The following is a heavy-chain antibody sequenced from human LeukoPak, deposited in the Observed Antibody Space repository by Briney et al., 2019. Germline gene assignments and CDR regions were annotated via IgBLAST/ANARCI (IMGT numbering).Heavy chain of an antibody. Sequence: ASVKVSCKASGYTFTSYDINWVRQATGQGLEWMGWMNPNSGNTGYAQKFQGRVTMTRKTSISTAYMELRSLRSEDTAVYDCAREGPAGAFDIWGQGTMVTVSS. CDR3: AREGPAGAFDI. CDR1: GYTFTSYD. D-gene: IGHD1-14*01. V-gene: IGHV1-8*01. J-gene: IGHJ3*02. CDR2: MNPNSGNT.